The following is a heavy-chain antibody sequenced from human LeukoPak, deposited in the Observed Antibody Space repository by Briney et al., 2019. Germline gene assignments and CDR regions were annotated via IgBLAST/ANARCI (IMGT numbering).Heavy chain of an antibody. V-gene: IGHV3-21*01. CDR3: ARDFRYHYYYGMDV. J-gene: IGHJ6*02. Sequence: GGSLRLSCAASGFIVSHNYMTWVRQAPGKGLEWVSSISSSSSYIYYADSVKGRFTISRDNAKNSLYLQMNSLRAEDTAVYYCARDFRYHYYYGMDVWGQGTTVTVSS. CDR1: GFIVSHNY. CDR2: ISSSSSYI. D-gene: IGHD1-14*01.